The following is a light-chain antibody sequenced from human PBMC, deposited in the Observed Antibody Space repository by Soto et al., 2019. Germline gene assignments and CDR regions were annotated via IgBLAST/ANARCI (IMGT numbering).Light chain of an antibody. V-gene: IGLV2-14*03. CDR2: DVS. Sequence: SGLTQPASVSGSRGQSITIYCTRTSSDVGGYNYVSWYQHHPGKAPKLIIFDVSNRPSGVSNPFSGSKSGNTASLTISGLQPEDEADYYCSSYTTSNTRQIVFGTGTKVTVL. CDR3: SSYTTSNTRQIV. J-gene: IGLJ1*01. CDR1: SSDVGGYNY.